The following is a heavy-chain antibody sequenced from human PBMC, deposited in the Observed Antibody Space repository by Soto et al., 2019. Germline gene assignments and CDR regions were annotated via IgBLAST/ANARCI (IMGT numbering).Heavy chain of an antibody. CDR3: AVQGATFDY. Sequence: ESGGGLVQPGGSLRLSCAASGFTFSSYWMSWVRQAPGKGLECVANINQDGSGKYYVDSVKGRFTISRDNAKNSLSLQMNSLRDEDTDVYYCAVQGATFDYWGQGTLVTVSS. CDR1: GFTFSSYW. CDR2: INQDGSGK. D-gene: IGHD1-26*01. V-gene: IGHV3-7*01. J-gene: IGHJ4*02.